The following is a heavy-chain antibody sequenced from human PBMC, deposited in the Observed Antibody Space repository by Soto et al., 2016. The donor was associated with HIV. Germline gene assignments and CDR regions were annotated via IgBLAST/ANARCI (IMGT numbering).Heavy chain of an antibody. D-gene: IGHD3-16*01. CDR3: TTGLSRRWADY. Sequence: EVQLVESGGGLVKPGESLRLSCAVSGLTFSNAWMSWVRQAPGKGLEWVGRIKSKSDGGTTDYAAFVKGRFNISRDDSKNTLYLDIHTLKTEDAGVYYCTTGLSRRWADYWGQGTLVIVSS. CDR2: IKSKSDGGTT. V-gene: IGHV3-15*01. CDR1: GLTFSNAW. J-gene: IGHJ4*02.